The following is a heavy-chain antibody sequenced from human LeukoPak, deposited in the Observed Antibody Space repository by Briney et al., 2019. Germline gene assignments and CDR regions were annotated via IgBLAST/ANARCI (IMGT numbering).Heavy chain of an antibody. V-gene: IGHV3-48*01. J-gene: IGHJ4*02. CDR2: ISSSSSTI. CDR3: ARDKGAATEERSDY. D-gene: IGHD1-26*01. CDR1: GFTFSSYS. Sequence: PGGSLRLSCAASGFTFSSYSMNWVRQAPGKGLEWVSYISSSSSTIYYADSVKGRFTISRDNAKNSLYLQMNSLRAEDTAVYYCARDKGAATEERSDYWGQGTLVTVSS.